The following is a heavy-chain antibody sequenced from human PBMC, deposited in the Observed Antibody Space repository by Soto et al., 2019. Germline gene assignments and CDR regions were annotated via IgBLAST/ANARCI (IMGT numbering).Heavy chain of an antibody. CDR3: ASGQQDSLGY. Sequence: EVQLVQSGGGLVQPGGSLRLSCAVSEFTFSSYEMNWLRQAPGKGLEWVSYIGRSVTSTSYADSVRGRFTVSRDNAKNSLFLQMNSLRAEDTAMYYCASGQQDSLGYWGQGTLVTVSS. CDR2: IGRSVTST. CDR1: EFTFSSYE. D-gene: IGHD2-15*01. J-gene: IGHJ4*02. V-gene: IGHV3-48*03.